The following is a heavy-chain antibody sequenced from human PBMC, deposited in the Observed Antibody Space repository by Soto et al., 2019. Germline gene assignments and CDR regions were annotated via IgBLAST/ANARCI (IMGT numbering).Heavy chain of an antibody. D-gene: IGHD2-21*02. V-gene: IGHV3-23*01. Sequence: GVSLRLSCAATGFTFSVYAMTWVRQAPGKGLEWVSAVTANGGSTYSADSVKGRFTISRDNSKNTLFLQMNSLRAEDTAVYYCASLGVGDWANYYYYYDMDVWGQGTTVTDSS. J-gene: IGHJ6*02. CDR2: VTANGGST. CDR1: GFTFSVYA. CDR3: ASLGVGDWANYYYYYDMDV.